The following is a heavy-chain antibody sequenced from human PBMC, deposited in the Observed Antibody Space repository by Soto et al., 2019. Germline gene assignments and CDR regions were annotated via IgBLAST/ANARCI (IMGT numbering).Heavy chain of an antibody. J-gene: IGHJ5*02. CDR1: GGSISDYY. D-gene: IGHD3-3*01. CDR3: ARALMGITIFGVRRANWFDP. V-gene: IGHV4-4*07. CDR2: IYTSGDT. Sequence: SETLSLTCTVSGGSISDYYWSWIRRPAGKGLEWIGRIYTSGDTDYNPSLESRVTISIDTSKNQFSLKLSSVTAADTAVYYCARALMGITIFGVRRANWFDPWGQGTLVTVSS.